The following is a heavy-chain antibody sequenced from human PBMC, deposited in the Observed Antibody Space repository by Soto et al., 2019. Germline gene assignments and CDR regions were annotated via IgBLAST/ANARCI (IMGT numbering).Heavy chain of an antibody. D-gene: IGHD1-26*01. CDR2: IYYSGST. V-gene: IGHV4-61*01. Sequence: PSETLSLTCTVSGGSVSSGSYYWSWIRQPPWKGLEWIGYIYYSGSTNYNPSLKSRVTISVDTSKNQFSLKLSSVTAADTAVYYRARDTVSYYYYYYGMDVWGQGTTVTVSS. CDR1: GGSVSSGSYY. J-gene: IGHJ6*02. CDR3: ARDTVSYYYYYYGMDV.